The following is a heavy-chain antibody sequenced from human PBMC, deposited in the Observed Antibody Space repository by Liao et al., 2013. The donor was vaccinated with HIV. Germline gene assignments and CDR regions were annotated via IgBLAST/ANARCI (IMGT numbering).Heavy chain of an antibody. D-gene: IGHD2-15*01. CDR3: ARLFCSGGFCYDRYYYSYYMDV. CDR1: GDSISSYY. J-gene: IGHJ6*03. V-gene: IGHV4-59*01. Sequence: QVQLQQWGAGLLEPSETLSLTCTVSGDSISSYYWSWIRQPPGKGLEWIGYIYYSGTTNFNPSLKSRVTISVDTSKNQFSLKLSSVTAADTAVYYCARLFCSGGFCYDRYYYSYYMDVWGKGTTVTVSS. CDR2: IYYSGTT.